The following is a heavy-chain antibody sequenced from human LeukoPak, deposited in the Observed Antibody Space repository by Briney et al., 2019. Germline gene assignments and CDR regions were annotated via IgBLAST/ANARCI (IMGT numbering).Heavy chain of an antibody. CDR2: ISSSSSTI. Sequence: GGSLRLSCAASGFTFSSYSMNWVRQAPGKGLEWVSYISSSSSTICYADSVKGRFTISRDNAKNSLYLQMNSLRAEDTAVYYCARYIVVVVAATHHYYYYMDVWGKGATVTISS. J-gene: IGHJ6*03. D-gene: IGHD2-15*01. V-gene: IGHV3-48*04. CDR3: ARYIVVVVAATHHYYYYMDV. CDR1: GFTFSSYS.